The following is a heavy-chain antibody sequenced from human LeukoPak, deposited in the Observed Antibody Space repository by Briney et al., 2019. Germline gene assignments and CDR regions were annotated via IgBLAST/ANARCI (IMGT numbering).Heavy chain of an antibody. V-gene: IGHV4-59*01. CDR1: GGSISSYY. J-gene: IGHJ5*02. D-gene: IGHD2-2*01. CDR2: IYYSGST. CDR3: ARGTVVPAAVWFDP. Sequence: SETLSLTCTVSGGSISSYYWSWIRQPPGKGLERIGYIYYSGSTNYNPSLKSRVTISVDTSKNQFSLKLSSVTAADTAVYYCARGTVVPAAVWFDPWGQGTLVTVSS.